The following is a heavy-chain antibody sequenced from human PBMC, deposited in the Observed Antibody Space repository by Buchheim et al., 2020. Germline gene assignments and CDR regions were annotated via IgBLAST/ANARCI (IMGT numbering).Heavy chain of an antibody. Sequence: QVQLVESGGGVVQPGRSLRLSCAASGFTFSSYGMHWVRQAPGKGLEWVAVISYDGSNKYYADSVKGRFTISRDNSKNTLYLQMNRLCAEDTTVYDCAKAAYYGDYEGGKYFHGMDVWGQGTT. CDR1: GFTFSSYG. J-gene: IGHJ6*02. CDR3: AKAAYYGDYEGGKYFHGMDV. D-gene: IGHD4-17*01. CDR2: ISYDGSNK. V-gene: IGHV3-30*18.